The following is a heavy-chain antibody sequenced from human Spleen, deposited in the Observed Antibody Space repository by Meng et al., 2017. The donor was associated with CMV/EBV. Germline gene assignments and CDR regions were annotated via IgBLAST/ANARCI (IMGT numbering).Heavy chain of an antibody. Sequence: CAASGVTFSSYGMHWVRQAPGKGLEWVAFIRYDGSNKYYADSVKGRFTISRDNSTNTLYLQMNSLRAEDTAVYYCARGGSSRLNWFDPWGQGTLVTVSS. J-gene: IGHJ5*02. CDR1: GVTFSSYG. CDR3: ARGGSSRLNWFDP. D-gene: IGHD2-2*01. CDR2: IRYDGSNK. V-gene: IGHV3-30*02.